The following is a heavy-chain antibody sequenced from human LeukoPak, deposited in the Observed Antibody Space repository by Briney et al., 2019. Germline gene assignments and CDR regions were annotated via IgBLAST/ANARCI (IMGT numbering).Heavy chain of an antibody. V-gene: IGHV3-48*01. CDR1: GFTFSSYS. CDR2: ISSSSSTI. J-gene: IGHJ4*02. Sequence: HPGGSLRLSCAASGFTFSSYSMNWVRQAPGKGLEWVSYISSSSSTIYYADSVKGRFTISRDNAKNSLYLQMNSLRAEDTAVYYCARDEEGGLVGATTLSSYWGQGTLVTVSS. CDR3: ARDEEGGLVGATTLSSY. D-gene: IGHD1-26*01.